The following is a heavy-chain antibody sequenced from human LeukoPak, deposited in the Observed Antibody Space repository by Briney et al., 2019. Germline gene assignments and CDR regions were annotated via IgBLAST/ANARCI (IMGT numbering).Heavy chain of an antibody. J-gene: IGHJ4*02. D-gene: IGHD5-18*01. Sequence: GGSLRLSCAASGFTFSNYAMSWVRQAPGKGLEWVSGINSSGGATYYADSVKGRLTISRDASKKSLYLQMTSPNAEDTAVYYCGKGDSGMVRRYYFDYWGQGTLVTVSS. V-gene: IGHV3-23*01. CDR1: GFTFSNYA. CDR2: INSSGGAT. CDR3: GKGDSGMVRRYYFDY.